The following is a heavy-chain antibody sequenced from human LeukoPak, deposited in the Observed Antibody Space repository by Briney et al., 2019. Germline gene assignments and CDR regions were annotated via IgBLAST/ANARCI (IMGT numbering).Heavy chain of an antibody. V-gene: IGHV3-64*01. D-gene: IGHD5-18*01. CDR2: ISSNGGST. Sequence: GGSLRLSCAASGFTFSSYAMHWVRQAPGKGLEYVSAISSNGGSTYYANSVKGRFTISRDNSKNTLYLQMGSLRAEDMAVYYCARGGYSYYYYGMDVWGQGTTVTVSS. J-gene: IGHJ6*02. CDR1: GFTFSSYA. CDR3: ARGGYSYYYYGMDV.